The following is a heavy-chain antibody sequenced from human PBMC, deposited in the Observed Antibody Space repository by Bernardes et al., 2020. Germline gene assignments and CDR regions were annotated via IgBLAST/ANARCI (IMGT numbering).Heavy chain of an antibody. CDR3: AKGRVYFDF. J-gene: IGHJ4*02. Sequence: GGSLRLSCAASGFTFTTYAMSWVRQAPGKGLEWVSDISGSGGSTNYADSVKGRFTISRDNSKNTLYLQMNSLRAEDTAVYYCAKGRVYFDFWGQGTLVTVSS. CDR2: ISGSGGST. V-gene: IGHV3-23*01. CDR1: GFTFTTYA.